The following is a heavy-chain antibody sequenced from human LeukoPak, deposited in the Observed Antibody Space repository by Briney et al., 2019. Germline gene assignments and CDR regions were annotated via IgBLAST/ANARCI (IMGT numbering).Heavy chain of an antibody. V-gene: IGHV3-21*01. J-gene: IGHJ4*02. CDR2: IGGSSRSM. CDR1: GFTFSTYS. D-gene: IGHD3-9*01. Sequence: GGSLRLSCAASGFTFSTYSMNWVRQAPGKGLEWVSSIGGSSRSMYYADSVMGRFTISRDNARNSLFLQMNSLRAEDTAVYYCARELDEGFDYWGQGTLVTVSS. CDR3: ARELDEGFDY.